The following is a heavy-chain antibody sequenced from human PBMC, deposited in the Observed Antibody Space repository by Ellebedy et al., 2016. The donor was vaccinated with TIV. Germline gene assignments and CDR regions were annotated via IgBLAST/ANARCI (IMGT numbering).Heavy chain of an antibody. J-gene: IGHJ4*02. CDR1: GFTFSRYW. Sequence: GESLKISCAASGFTFSRYWMHWVRQAPGKGLVWVSLINSDGSRPTYADSVKGRFTISRDNAKNTLYLQMNSLRAEDTAVYYCASRGVAVQGADYWGQGTLVTVSS. D-gene: IGHD3-10*01. CDR2: INSDGSRP. CDR3: ASRGVAVQGADY. V-gene: IGHV3-74*01.